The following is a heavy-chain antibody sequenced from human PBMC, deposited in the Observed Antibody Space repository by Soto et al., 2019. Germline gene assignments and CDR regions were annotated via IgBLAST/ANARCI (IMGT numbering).Heavy chain of an antibody. J-gene: IGHJ4*02. D-gene: IGHD3-3*02. CDR1: GGTSTIYT. V-gene: IGHV1-69*08. CDR3: ATDKYGAGRVGVHF. Sequence: QVQLVQSGAEVKKPGASLRVSCETSGGTSTIYTITWVRQAPGQGLQWMGRIVPTLRITNYAQEFQGRLTITADSSTSTAPIELTSLTSEDSAVYYCATDKYGAGRVGVHFWGQGTLVTVSS. CDR2: IVPTLRIT.